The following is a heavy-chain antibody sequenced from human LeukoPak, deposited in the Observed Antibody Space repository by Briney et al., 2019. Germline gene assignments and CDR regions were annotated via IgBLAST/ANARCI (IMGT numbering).Heavy chain of an antibody. CDR3: ARRGYCSSTSCAVSYFDL. CDR1: GYSFTSHW. D-gene: IGHD2-2*01. V-gene: IGHV5-51*01. CDR2: IFPGDSDV. Sequence: GESLKISCKGSGYSFTSHWIGWVRQIPGKGLEWMGIIFPGDSDVRYSPSFQGRVTVSADKSTNTAFLEWSVLKASDTAMYYCARRGYCSSTSCAVSYFDLWGRGTLVTVSS. J-gene: IGHJ2*01.